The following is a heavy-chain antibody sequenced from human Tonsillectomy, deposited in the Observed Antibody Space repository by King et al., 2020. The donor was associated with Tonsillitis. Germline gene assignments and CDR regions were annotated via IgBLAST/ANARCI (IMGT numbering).Heavy chain of an antibody. D-gene: IGHD5-24*01. CDR1: GFTFSTYW. CDR2: IKQGGSEK. CDR3: GRQGTLGYNFDY. V-gene: IGHV3-7*03. Sequence: VQLVESGGGLVQPGGSLRLSCAASGFTFSTYWMSWVRQAPGKGLEWGANIKQGGSEKYYVDSVKGRFTISRDNAKNSLYLQMNSLRAEDTAVYYCGRQGTLGYNFDYWGQGTLVTVSS. J-gene: IGHJ4*02.